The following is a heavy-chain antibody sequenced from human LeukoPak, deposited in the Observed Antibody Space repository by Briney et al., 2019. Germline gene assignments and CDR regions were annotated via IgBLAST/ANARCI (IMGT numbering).Heavy chain of an antibody. J-gene: IGHJ4*02. Sequence: PSETLSLTCTVSGGSISSYYWSWIRQPPGKGLEWIGHIYYTGSSYYNPSLKSRVTISVDTSKSQFSLKLSSVTAADTAVYYCARGDSSSWSFKIWGQGTLVTVSS. CDR1: GGSISSYY. D-gene: IGHD6-13*01. V-gene: IGHV4-30-4*01. CDR2: IYYTGSS. CDR3: ARGDSSSWSFKI.